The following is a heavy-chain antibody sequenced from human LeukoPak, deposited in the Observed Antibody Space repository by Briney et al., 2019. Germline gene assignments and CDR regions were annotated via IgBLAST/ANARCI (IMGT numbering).Heavy chain of an antibody. Sequence: SETLSLTCTVSGGSISSGSYYWSWIRQPAGKGLEGIGRIYTSGSTNYNPSLKSRVTISVDTSKNQFSLKLGSVTTADTAVYYCARGGSSSWFDYWGQGTLVTVSS. CDR1: GGSISSGSYY. J-gene: IGHJ4*02. CDR2: IYTSGST. V-gene: IGHV4-61*02. CDR3: ARGGSSSWFDY. D-gene: IGHD6-13*01.